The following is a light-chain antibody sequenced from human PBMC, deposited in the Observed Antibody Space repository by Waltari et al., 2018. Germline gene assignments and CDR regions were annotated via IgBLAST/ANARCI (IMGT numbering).Light chain of an antibody. J-gene: IGKJ1*01. CDR3: QQHGTLPAT. Sequence: AFTQSLGTACLSPGERVTLSCRASQTVGSSSLAWYQQKPGQAPRLVIYGASGRATGIPDRFSGSGSGTDFCLTISRLEPEDFAVYYCQQHGTLPATFGQGTKVEIK. CDR2: GAS. V-gene: IGKV3-20*01. CDR1: QTVGSSS.